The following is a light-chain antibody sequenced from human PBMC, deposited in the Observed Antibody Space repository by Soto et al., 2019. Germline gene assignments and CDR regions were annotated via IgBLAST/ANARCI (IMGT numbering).Light chain of an antibody. CDR3: QQYNDWPLT. J-gene: IGKJ1*01. V-gene: IGKV3-15*01. CDR1: QSVSSN. CDR2: GAF. Sequence: EIVMTQSPVTLSVSPWEIVTLSCRASQSVSSNLAWYQQKPGQAPSLLIYGAFTRATGIPARFSGTGSGTEFTLTISSLQSEDFALYYCQQYNDWPLTFGQGTKV.